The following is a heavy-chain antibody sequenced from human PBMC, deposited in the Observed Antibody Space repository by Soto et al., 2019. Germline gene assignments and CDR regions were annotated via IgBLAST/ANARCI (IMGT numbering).Heavy chain of an antibody. CDR2: ISSSSSTI. V-gene: IGHV3-48*02. J-gene: IGHJ6*02. Sequence: EVQLVESGGGLVQPGGSLRLSCAASGFTFSSYSMNWVRQAPGKGLEWVSYISSSSSTIYYADSAKGRFTISRDNAKNSLYLQMNSLRDEDTAVYYCARPQRYYYGMDVWGQGTTVTVSS. CDR3: ARPQRYYYGMDV. CDR1: GFTFSSYS.